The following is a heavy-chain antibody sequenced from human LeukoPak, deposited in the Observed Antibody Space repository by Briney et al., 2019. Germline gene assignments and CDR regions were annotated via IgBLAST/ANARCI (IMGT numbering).Heavy chain of an antibody. CDR1: GFTFSSYA. Sequence: GGSLRLSCAASGFTFSSYAMSWVRQAPGKGLEWVANIKQDGSEKYYVDSVKGRFTISRDNAKNSLYLQMNSLRAEGTAVYYCARDAGSWYAPEYFQHWGQGTLVTVSS. V-gene: IGHV3-7*01. CDR2: IKQDGSEK. CDR3: ARDAGSWYAPEYFQH. J-gene: IGHJ1*01. D-gene: IGHD2-2*01.